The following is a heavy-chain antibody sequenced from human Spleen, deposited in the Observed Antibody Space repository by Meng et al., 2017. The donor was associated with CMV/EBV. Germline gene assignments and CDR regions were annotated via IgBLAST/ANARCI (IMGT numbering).Heavy chain of an antibody. Sequence: SETLSLTCAIYGESFSGYFWNWNRQPPGKGPKWIGEINHVGNTNYNASLKSRVTLSMDPSKNQFSLRLSSVSAADTAVYYCARSSRPDYYYRYLDYWGQGTLVTVSS. CDR2: INHVGNT. CDR3: ARSSRPDYYYRYLDY. J-gene: IGHJ4*02. V-gene: IGHV4-34*01. CDR1: GESFSGYF. D-gene: IGHD3-10*01.